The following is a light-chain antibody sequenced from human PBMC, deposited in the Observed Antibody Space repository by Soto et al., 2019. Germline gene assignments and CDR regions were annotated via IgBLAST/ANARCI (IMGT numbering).Light chain of an antibody. CDR1: QSVSSN. J-gene: IGKJ5*01. CDR2: GAS. Sequence: EIVMTQSPATLSVSPGERATLSCRASQSVSSNLAWYQQKPGQAPRLLIYGASTRATGIPARFSGSGSGTEFTLTISSLKSEDFAVYYFQQYNNWPPITFVQGTRLEIK. V-gene: IGKV3-15*01. CDR3: QQYNNWPPIT.